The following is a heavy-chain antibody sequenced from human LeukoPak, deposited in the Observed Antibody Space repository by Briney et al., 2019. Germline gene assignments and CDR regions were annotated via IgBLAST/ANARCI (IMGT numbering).Heavy chain of an antibody. CDR1: GGSISNYY. CDR2: IYSSGST. Sequence: SETLSLTCNVSGGSISNYYWTWIRQPPGEGLEWIGYIYSSGSTNYNPSLKSRVTISVDTSKNQFSLKLSSVTAADTAVYYCARGPVWGSSVDYWGQGTLATVSS. D-gene: IGHD3-16*01. CDR3: ARGPVWGSSVDY. J-gene: IGHJ4*02. V-gene: IGHV4-59*12.